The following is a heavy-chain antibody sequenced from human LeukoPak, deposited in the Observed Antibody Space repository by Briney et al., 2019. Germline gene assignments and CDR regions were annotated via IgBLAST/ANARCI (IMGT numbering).Heavy chain of an antibody. V-gene: IGHV3-30*18. D-gene: IGHD3-3*01. CDR1: GFTFSSYS. J-gene: IGHJ3*02. CDR2: ISYDGSNK. Sequence: GGSLRLSCAASGFTFSSYSMNWVRQAPGKGLEWVAVISYDGSNKYYADSVKGRFTISRDNSKNTLYLQMNSLRAEDTAVYYCAKDSASLQYDFWSGWTSSAFDIWGQGTMVTVSS. CDR3: AKDSASLQYDFWSGWTSSAFDI.